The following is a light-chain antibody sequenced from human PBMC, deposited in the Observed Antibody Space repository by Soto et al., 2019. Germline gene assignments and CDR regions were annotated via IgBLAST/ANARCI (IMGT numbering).Light chain of an antibody. CDR3: QQTHSVPLT. CDR2: AAS. V-gene: IGKV1-39*01. CDR1: QSISNH. Sequence: IQMTQSPSSLSASVEDRVIITCRASQSISNHLNWYQQKPGKAPKLLIYAASILQNEVPSRFSGSGSGTDFTLSITSLQFEDFATYYCQQTHSVPLTFGQGTRLEVK. J-gene: IGKJ5*01.